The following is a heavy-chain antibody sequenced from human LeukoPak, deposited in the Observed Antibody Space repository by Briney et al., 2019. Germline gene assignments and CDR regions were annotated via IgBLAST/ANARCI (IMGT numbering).Heavy chain of an antibody. D-gene: IGHD4-17*01. CDR1: GGSISSYY. Sequence: PSETLSLTCTVSGGSISSYYWSWIRQPPGKGLEWIGYVYYSGSTNYNPSLKSRVTISVDTSKNQFSLKLSSVTAADTAVYYCARERAVTTYYYFDYWGQGTLVTVSS. CDR3: ARERAVTTYYYFDY. V-gene: IGHV4-59*01. J-gene: IGHJ4*02. CDR2: VYYSGST.